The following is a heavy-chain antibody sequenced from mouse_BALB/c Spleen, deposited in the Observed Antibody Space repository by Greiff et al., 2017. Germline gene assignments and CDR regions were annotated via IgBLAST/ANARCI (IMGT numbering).Heavy chain of an antibody. Sequence: EVQLQQSGGGLVQPGGSRKLSCAASGFTFSSFGMHWVRQAPEKGLEWVAYISSGSSTIYYADTVKGRFTISRDNPKNTLFLQMTSLRSEDTAMYYCARSGRKGAWFAYWGQGTLVTVSA. CDR3: ARSGRKGAWFAY. J-gene: IGHJ3*01. V-gene: IGHV5-17*02. CDR2: ISSGSSTI. D-gene: IGHD1-1*01. CDR1: GFTFSSFG.